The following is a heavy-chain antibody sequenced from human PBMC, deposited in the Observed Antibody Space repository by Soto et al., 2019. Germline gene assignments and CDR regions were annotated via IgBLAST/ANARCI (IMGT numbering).Heavy chain of an antibody. J-gene: IGHJ4*02. D-gene: IGHD3-22*01. CDR2: IDPSDSQT. Sequence: GESLEISCKGSGYSLDGYWITWVRQKPGKGLEWMGRIDPSDSQTYYSPSFRGHVTISVTKSITTVFLQWSSLRASDTAMYYCARQIYDSDTGPNFQYYFDSWGQGTPVTVSS. CDR3: ARQIYDSDTGPNFQYYFDS. V-gene: IGHV5-10-1*01. CDR1: GYSLDGYW.